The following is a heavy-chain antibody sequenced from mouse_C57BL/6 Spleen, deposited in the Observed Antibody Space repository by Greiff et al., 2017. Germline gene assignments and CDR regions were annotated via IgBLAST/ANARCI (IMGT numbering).Heavy chain of an antibody. J-gene: IGHJ4*01. CDR3: ARRVYGYDDAMDY. V-gene: IGHV5-12*01. D-gene: IGHD2-2*01. CDR2: ISNGGGST. Sequence: EVKLVESGGGLVQPGGSLKLSCAASGFTFSDYYMYWVRQTPEKRLEWVAYISNGGGSTYYPDTVKGRFTISRDNAKNTLYLQMSRLKSEDTAMYYCARRVYGYDDAMDYWGQGTSVTVSS. CDR1: GFTFSDYY.